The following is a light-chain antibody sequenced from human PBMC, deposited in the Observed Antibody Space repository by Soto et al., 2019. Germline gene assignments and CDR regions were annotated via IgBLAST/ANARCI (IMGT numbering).Light chain of an antibody. CDR1: QSIKTC. CDR3: QHRNNWPLT. J-gene: IGKJ1*01. CDR2: GAS. V-gene: IGKV3-11*01. Sequence: IVLAQSPATLSVSPEEKATLSCRASQSIKTCLAWYQQKPGQAPKLLIYGASNRATGIPARFSASGSGTDFTLTISSLQPEDFAVYYCQHRNNWPLTFGQGTKVDIK.